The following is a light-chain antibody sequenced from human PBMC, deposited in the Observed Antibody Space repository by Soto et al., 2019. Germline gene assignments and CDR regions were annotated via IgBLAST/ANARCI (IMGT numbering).Light chain of an antibody. V-gene: IGLV2-8*01. Sequence: QSVLTQPPSASGSPGQSVTISCTGAHSDFGGYNYVSWYQQHPGKAPKLMIFEVNKRPSGVSNRFSGSKSGNTASLTISGLQAEDEADYFCCSYAGTNTLLFGGGTKLTVL. CDR3: CSYAGTNTLL. CDR1: HSDFGGYNY. CDR2: EVN. J-gene: IGLJ3*02.